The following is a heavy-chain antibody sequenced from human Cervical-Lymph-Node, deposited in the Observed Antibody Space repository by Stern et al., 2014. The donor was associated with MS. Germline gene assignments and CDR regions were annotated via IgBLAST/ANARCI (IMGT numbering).Heavy chain of an antibody. CDR1: GFTFSNYG. V-gene: IGHV3-33*03. CDR2: VWYDGSEK. J-gene: IGHJ6*02. CDR3: ARGFEYNRSIYYFGMDV. D-gene: IGHD1-14*01. Sequence: QVQLVESGGGVVQPGRSLRLSCAASGFTFSNYGIHWVRQAPGKGLEWVAVVWYDGSEKYYADSVKGRFTISRDNSKNTLYLQMNSLRAEDTAVYYCARGFEYNRSIYYFGMDVWGQGTTVTVSS.